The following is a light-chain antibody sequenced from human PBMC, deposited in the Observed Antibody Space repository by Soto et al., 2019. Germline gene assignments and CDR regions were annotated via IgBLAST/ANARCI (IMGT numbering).Light chain of an antibody. V-gene: IGLV2-14*01. CDR3: SSYTSSGTLYV. CDR1: GSDVGGCNY. J-gene: IGLJ1*01. CDR2: DVT. Sequence: QSVLSQPASVSGSPGQSITISCTGNGSDVGGCNYVSWYQQHPGRAPKLMIYDVTNRPSGVSNRFSGSKSGNTASLTITGLQAEDEADYYCSSYTSSGTLYVFGTGTKVTVL.